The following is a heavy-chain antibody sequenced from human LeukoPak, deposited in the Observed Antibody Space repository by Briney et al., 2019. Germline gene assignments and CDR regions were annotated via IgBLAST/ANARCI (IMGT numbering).Heavy chain of an antibody. J-gene: IGHJ6*02. CDR2: ISAYNGNT. D-gene: IGHD1-7*01. Sequence: GASVKVSCKASGYTFTSYGISWVRQAPGQGLEWMGWISAYNGNTNYAQKLQGRVTMTTDTSTSTAYMELRSLRSDDTAVYYCARIRELGGYYYCYGMDVWGQGTTVTVSS. V-gene: IGHV1-18*01. CDR3: ARIRELGGYYYCYGMDV. CDR1: GYTFTSYG.